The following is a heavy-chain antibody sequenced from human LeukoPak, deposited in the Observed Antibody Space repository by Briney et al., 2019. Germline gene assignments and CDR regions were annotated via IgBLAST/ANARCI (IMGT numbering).Heavy chain of an antibody. V-gene: IGHV3-23*01. CDR3: AKDDYYGSGTLEFDP. Sequence: GGSLRLSCAASGFTFSSYAMSWVHQAPGKGLEWVSAISGSGGSTYYADSVKGRFTISRDNSKNTLYLQMNSLRAEDTAVYYCAKDDYYGSGTLEFDPWGQGTLVTVSS. CDR2: ISGSGGST. CDR1: GFTFSSYA. J-gene: IGHJ5*02. D-gene: IGHD3-10*01.